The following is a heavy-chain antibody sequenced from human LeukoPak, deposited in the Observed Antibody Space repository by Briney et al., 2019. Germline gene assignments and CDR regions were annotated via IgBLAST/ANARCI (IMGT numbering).Heavy chain of an antibody. J-gene: IGHJ6*03. CDR3: ARDAGYYGSGSYYSGYYYYYMDV. CDR2: IYTSGST. Sequence: SETLSLTCTVSGYSISSGYYWGWIRQPPGKGLEWIGRIYTSGSTNYNPSLKSRVTMSVDTSKNQFSLKLSSVTAADTAVYYCARDAGYYGSGSYYSGYYYYYMDVWGKGTTVTISS. D-gene: IGHD3-10*01. V-gene: IGHV4-38-2*02. CDR1: GYSISSGYY.